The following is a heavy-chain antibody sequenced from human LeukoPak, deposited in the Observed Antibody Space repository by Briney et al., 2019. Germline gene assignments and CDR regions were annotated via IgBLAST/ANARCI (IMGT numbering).Heavy chain of an antibody. CDR3: ASHYCSGGSCYWFDP. Sequence: GSLRLSCAASGFTFSSYGMSWVRQPPGKGLEWIGEINHSGSTNYNPSLKSRVTISVDTSKNQFSLKLSSVTAADTAVYYCASHYCSGGSCYWFDPWGQGTLVTVSS. D-gene: IGHD2-15*01. CDR1: GFTFSSYG. J-gene: IGHJ5*02. CDR2: INHSGST. V-gene: IGHV4-34*01.